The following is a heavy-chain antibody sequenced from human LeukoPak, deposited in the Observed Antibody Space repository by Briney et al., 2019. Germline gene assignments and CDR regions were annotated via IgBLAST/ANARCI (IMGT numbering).Heavy chain of an antibody. Sequence: SETLSLTCTVSGGSISSSSYYWGWIRQSPGKGLEWIANINYGGHTYYNPSVKSRVTLSVDVSKNRFSRNLTSVTAADTALYFCARTHFDSLGWFGPWGQGIQVIVSS. D-gene: IGHD3-9*01. CDR1: GGSISSSSYY. CDR3: ARTHFDSLGWFGP. J-gene: IGHJ5*02. V-gene: IGHV4-39*07. CDR2: INYGGHT.